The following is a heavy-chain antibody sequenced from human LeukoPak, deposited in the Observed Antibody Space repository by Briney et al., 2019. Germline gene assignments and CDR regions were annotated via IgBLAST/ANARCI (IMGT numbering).Heavy chain of an antibody. CDR3: AKDRITMVRGVMSPLDP. CDR2: ISGSGGST. V-gene: IGHV3-23*01. D-gene: IGHD3-10*01. Sequence: GSLRLSRAASGFTFSSYAMSWVRQAPGKGLEWVSAISGSGGSTYYADSVKGRFTISRDNSKNTLYLQMNSLRAEDTAVYYCAKDRITMVRGVMSPLDPWGQGTLVTVSS. J-gene: IGHJ5*02. CDR1: GFTFSSYA.